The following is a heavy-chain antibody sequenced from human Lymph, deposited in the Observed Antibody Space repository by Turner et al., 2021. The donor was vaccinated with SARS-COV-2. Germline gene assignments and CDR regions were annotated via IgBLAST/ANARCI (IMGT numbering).Heavy chain of an antibody. J-gene: IGHJ4*02. D-gene: IGHD4-17*01. CDR1: GFTFSTYS. V-gene: IGHV3-21*01. Sequence: EVQLVESGGGLLKPGASLRLSCAASGFTFSTYSMNWVRQAPGKGLEWISSISSSSSYIYYADSVKGRFTISRDDAKNSLYLQMNSLRAEDTAVYYCARDIPTTADYFDYWGQGTLVTVSS. CDR2: ISSSSSYI. CDR3: ARDIPTTADYFDY.